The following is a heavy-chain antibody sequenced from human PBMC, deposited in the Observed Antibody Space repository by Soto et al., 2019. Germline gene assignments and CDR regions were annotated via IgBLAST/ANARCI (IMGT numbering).Heavy chain of an antibody. Sequence: PGGSLRLSCAASGFTFSSYSMNWVRQAPGKGLEWVSYISSSSSAIYYADSVKGRFTISRDNAKNSLYLQVNSLRDEDTAVYYCARAAYDFWSGAYCFDYWGQGTLVTVSS. CDR1: GFTFSSYS. V-gene: IGHV3-48*02. D-gene: IGHD3-3*01. CDR3: ARAAYDFWSGAYCFDY. J-gene: IGHJ4*01. CDR2: ISSSSSAI.